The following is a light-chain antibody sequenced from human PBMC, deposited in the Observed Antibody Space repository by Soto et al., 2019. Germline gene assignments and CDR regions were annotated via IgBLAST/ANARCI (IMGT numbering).Light chain of an antibody. V-gene: IGKV3-15*01. CDR1: QTVSTN. J-gene: IGKJ1*01. CDR3: QQYNDWPWT. Sequence: EIVMTQSPATLSVSPGERATLSCRASQTVSTNLAWYQQKPGQAPRLLIHGASTRATGIPARFSGSGSGTELTLTINSLQSEDFAVYYCQQYNDWPWTFGQGTKVDIK. CDR2: GAS.